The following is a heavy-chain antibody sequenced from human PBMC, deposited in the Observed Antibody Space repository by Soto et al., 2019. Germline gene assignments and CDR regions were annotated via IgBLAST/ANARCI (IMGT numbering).Heavy chain of an antibody. CDR3: AHRRFTFGGDIAADY. V-gene: IGHV2-5*02. Sequence: QITLKESGPTLMKPTQTLTLTCTFSGFSLRTSGVGVGWIRQPPGKALEWLALIYWDDDKRYSPSLKSRLTITKDTSKNQVVLTMTNMDPADTATYYCAHRRFTFGGDIAADYWGQGTLVIVSS. D-gene: IGHD3-16*02. CDR2: IYWDDDK. J-gene: IGHJ4*02. CDR1: GFSLRTSGVG.